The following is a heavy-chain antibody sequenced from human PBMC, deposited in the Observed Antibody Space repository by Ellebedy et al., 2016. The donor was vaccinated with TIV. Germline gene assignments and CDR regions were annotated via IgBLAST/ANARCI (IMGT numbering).Heavy chain of an antibody. V-gene: IGHV1-18*01. CDR3: ARYAGSYADH. Sequence: ASVKVSCKASGYTLTTYGIGWVRQAPGQGLEWMGWISGYTGNTNYARKFMGHVLMTTDTSTNTAYMELRTLTTDDTAMFYCARYAGSYADHWGQGTLVTVSS. D-gene: IGHD1-26*01. CDR1: GYTLTTYG. CDR2: ISGYTGNT. J-gene: IGHJ5*02.